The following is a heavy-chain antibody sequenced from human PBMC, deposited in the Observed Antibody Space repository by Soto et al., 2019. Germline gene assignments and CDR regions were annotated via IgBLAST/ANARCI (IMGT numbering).Heavy chain of an antibody. CDR1: GFTFSSYA. D-gene: IGHD3-22*01. Sequence: PGGSLRLSCAASGFTFSSYAMSWVRQAPGKGLEWVSAISGSGGSTYYADSVKGRFTISRDNSKNTLYLQMNSLRAEDTAVYYCAKDNYYDSSGYRTYYFDYWGQGTLVTVSS. V-gene: IGHV3-23*01. J-gene: IGHJ4*02. CDR3: AKDNYYDSSGYRTYYFDY. CDR2: ISGSGGST.